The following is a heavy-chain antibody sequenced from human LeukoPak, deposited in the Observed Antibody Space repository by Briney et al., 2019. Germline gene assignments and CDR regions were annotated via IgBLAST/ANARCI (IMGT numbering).Heavy chain of an antibody. D-gene: IGHD1-26*01. V-gene: IGHV3-7*01. CDR2: IKQDGSEK. CDR3: ARVFRGVGATGIDY. Sequence: GGSLRLSCAASGFTFSSYWMSWVRQAPGKGLEWVANIKQDGSEKYYVDSVKGRFTISRDNAKNSLYLQMNSLRAEDTAVYYCARVFRGVGATGIDYWGQGTLVTVSS. J-gene: IGHJ4*02. CDR1: GFTFSSYW.